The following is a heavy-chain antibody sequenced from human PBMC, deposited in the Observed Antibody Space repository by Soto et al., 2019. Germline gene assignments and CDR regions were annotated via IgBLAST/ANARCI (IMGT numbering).Heavy chain of an antibody. CDR3: ARSYSTGSIPNWFDP. Sequence: SETLSLTCTVSGASISSTNYYWGWIRQPPGKGLEWIGTIYYTGNTYYNSSLESRVTISIDTSKNQFSLRLNSMTAADTAVYYCARSYSTGSIPNWFDPWGQGTLVTVSS. CDR2: IYYTGNT. D-gene: IGHD6-25*01. CDR1: GASISSTNYY. V-gene: IGHV4-39*01. J-gene: IGHJ5*02.